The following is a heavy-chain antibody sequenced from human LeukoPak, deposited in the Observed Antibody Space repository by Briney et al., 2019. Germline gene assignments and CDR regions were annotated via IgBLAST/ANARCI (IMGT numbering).Heavy chain of an antibody. CDR3: AGDVGYFGSGSYPDYFDY. J-gene: IGHJ4*02. Sequence: GGSLRLSCAASGFTFSSYSMNWVRQAPGKGLEWVSSISSSSSYIYYADSVKGRFTISRDNAKNSLYLQMNSLRAEDTAVYYCAGDVGYFGSGSYPDYFDYWGQGILVTVSS. D-gene: IGHD3-10*01. CDR2: ISSSSSYI. CDR1: GFTFSSYS. V-gene: IGHV3-21*01.